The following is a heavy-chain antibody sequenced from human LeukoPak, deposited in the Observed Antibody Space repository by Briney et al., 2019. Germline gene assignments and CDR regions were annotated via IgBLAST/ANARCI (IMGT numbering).Heavy chain of an antibody. J-gene: IGHJ6*03. CDR1: GFTFNNYA. V-gene: IGHV3-23*01. Sequence: GGSLRLSCAASGFTFNNYAMSWVRQAPGKGLEWVSIITGSGGSTYSADSVKGRLTISRDNSKNTLYLQMNSLRADDTALYYCARNQDSSWYYYYMDVWGKGATVTVSS. D-gene: IGHD6-13*01. CDR3: ARNQDSSWYYYYMDV. CDR2: ITGSGGST.